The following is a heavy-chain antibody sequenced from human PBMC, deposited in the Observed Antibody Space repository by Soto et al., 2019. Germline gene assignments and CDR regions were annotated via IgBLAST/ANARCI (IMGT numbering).Heavy chain of an antibody. J-gene: IGHJ4*02. V-gene: IGHV3-23*01. CDR3: AKGELRFLEWLSNFDY. CDR2: ISGSGGST. CDR1: GFTFSSYA. D-gene: IGHD3-3*01. Sequence: EVQLLESGGGLVQPGGSLRLSCAASGFTFSSYAMSWVRQAPGKGLEWVSAISGSGGSTYYADSVKGRFTISRDNSKNTLYLQMNSLRAEDTAVYYCAKGELRFLEWLSNFDYWGQGTLVTVSS.